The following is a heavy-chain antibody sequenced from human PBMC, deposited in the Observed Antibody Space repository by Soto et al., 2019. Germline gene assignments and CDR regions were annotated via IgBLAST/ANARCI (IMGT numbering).Heavy chain of an antibody. Sequence: QVQLVESGGGVVQPGRSLRLSCAASGFTFSSYAMHWVRQAPGKGLEWVAVISYDGSNKYYADSVKGRFTISRDNSKNTLYLQMNSLRAEDTAVYYCASLCGYSTQPANYYYYGMDVWGQGTTVTVSS. CDR3: ASLCGYSTQPANYYYYGMDV. CDR2: ISYDGSNK. CDR1: GFTFSSYA. V-gene: IGHV3-30-3*01. J-gene: IGHJ6*02. D-gene: IGHD5-18*01.